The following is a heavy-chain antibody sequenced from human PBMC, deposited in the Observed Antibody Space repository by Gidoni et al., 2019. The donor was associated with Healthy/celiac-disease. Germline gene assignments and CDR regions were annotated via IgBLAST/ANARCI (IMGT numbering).Heavy chain of an antibody. J-gene: IGHJ3*02. CDR3: ARVLGRAGAFDI. V-gene: IGHV4-61*02. CDR1: GGSISSGSYY. Sequence: QVQLQESGPGLVKPSQTLSLTCTVSGGSISSGSYYWSWIRQPAGKGLEWIGRIYTSGSTNYNPSLKSRVTISVDTSKNQFSLKLSSVTAADTAVYYCARVLGRAGAFDIWGQGTMVTVSS. CDR2: IYTSGST. D-gene: IGHD6-6*01.